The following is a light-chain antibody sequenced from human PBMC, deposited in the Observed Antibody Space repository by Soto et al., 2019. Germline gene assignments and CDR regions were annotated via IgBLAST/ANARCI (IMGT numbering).Light chain of an antibody. CDR3: CSYAGSYSWV. CDR1: SSDIGNYDF. CDR2: EVS. J-gene: IGLJ3*02. V-gene: IGLV2-14*01. Sequence: QSALTQPASVSGSPGQSITISCTGTSSDIGNYDFVSWYQQVPGTAPKAMIYEVSSRPSGVSNRFSGSKSGNTASLTISGLEAEDEADYYCCSYAGSYSWVFGGGTKLTVL.